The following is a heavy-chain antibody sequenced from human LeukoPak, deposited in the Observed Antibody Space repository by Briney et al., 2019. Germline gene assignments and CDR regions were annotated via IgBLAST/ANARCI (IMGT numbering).Heavy chain of an antibody. D-gene: IGHD6-25*01. CDR3: SRGKDIAAADNY. V-gene: IGHV3-30*04. J-gene: IGHJ4*02. CDR1: GFNFSNYA. Sequence: GGSLRLSCTASGFNFSNYAMHWVRQAPGQGLEWVAVISFDGYSKYQADSVKGRFSISRDNSKNTRFLQMSSLRPEDTATYYCSRGKDIAAADNYWGQGTLVIDS. CDR2: ISFDGYSK.